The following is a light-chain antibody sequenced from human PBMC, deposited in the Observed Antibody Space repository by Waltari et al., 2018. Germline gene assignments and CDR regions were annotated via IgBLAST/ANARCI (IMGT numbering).Light chain of an antibody. CDR1: KAIRKN. J-gene: IGKJ2*01. CDR2: DAS. CDR3: QHYNNLPYT. Sequence: TCRASKAIRKNLSGFQERPGKAPKLLMYDASNLEAGVPSRFSGTGSGTDFSLTISSLQPEDSATYYCQHYNNLPYTFSRGTKLQIK. V-gene: IGKV1-33*01.